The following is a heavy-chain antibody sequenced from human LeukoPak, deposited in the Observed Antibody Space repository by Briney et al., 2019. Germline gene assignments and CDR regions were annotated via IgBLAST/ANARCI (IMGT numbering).Heavy chain of an antibody. CDR1: GYTFTSYG. D-gene: IGHD6-19*01. J-gene: IGHJ4*02. CDR2: ISAYNGNT. CDR3: ARVAPLIAVAGDHSY. Sequence: AASVKVSCKASGYTFTSYGISWVRQAPGQGLEWMGWISAYNGNTNYAQKLQGRVTMTTDISTSTAYMELRSLRSDDTAVYYCARVAPLIAVAGDHSYWGQGTLVTVSS. V-gene: IGHV1-18*01.